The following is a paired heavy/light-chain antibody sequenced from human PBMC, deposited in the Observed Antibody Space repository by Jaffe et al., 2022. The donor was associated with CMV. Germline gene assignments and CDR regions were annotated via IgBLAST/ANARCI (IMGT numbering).Light chain of an antibody. Sequence: QSALTQPASVSGSPGQSITISCTGTSRDVGSYNLVSWYQHHPGKAPKLMIYEVSKRPSGISNRFSGSKSGNTASLTISGLQADDEADYYCCSYAGSTTVVFGGGTKLTVL. CDR3: CSYAGSTTVV. V-gene: IGLV2-23*02. CDR2: EVS. CDR1: SRDVGSYNL. J-gene: IGLJ2*01.
Heavy chain of an antibody. Sequence: QVQLVQSGAEVKKPGASMKVSCKASGYTFTTYGISWVRQAPGQGLEWMGWISAYNGDTKYAQQLQGRVTMTTDTSTSTAYMELRSLRSDDTAVYYCARGPLTGPDYWGQGTLVTVSS. CDR3: ARGPLTGPDY. J-gene: IGHJ4*02. D-gene: IGHD3-9*01. V-gene: IGHV1-18*04. CDR1: GYTFTTYG. CDR2: ISAYNGDT.